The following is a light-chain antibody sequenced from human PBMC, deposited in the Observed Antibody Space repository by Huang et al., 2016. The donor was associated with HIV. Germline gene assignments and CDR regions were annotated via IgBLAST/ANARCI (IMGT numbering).Light chain of an antibody. J-gene: IGKJ4*01. CDR3: QQYYSWPLT. CDR2: GAS. CDR1: QSVSSN. V-gene: IGKV3-15*01. Sequence: EIVMTQSPVTLSVSPGERATLSCRASQSVSSNLAWYQQKPGQAPRLLIYGASTRATGIAARFSGSGSGTEFTLIISSLQSEDFAVYYCQQYYSWPLTFGGGTKVEIK.